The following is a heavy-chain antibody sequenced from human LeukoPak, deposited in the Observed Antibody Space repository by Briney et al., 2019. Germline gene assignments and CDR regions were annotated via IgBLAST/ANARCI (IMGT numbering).Heavy chain of an antibody. CDR3: ARLSGIVATIRAPFDY. J-gene: IGHJ4*02. CDR1: GGSISSGDYY. Sequence: SQTLSLTCTVSGGSISSGDYYWGWIRQPPGKGLEWIGSIYYSGSTYYNPSLKSRVTISVDTSKNQFSLKLSSVTAADTAVYYCARLSGIVATIRAPFDYWGQGTLVTVSS. CDR2: IYYSGST. D-gene: IGHD5-12*01. V-gene: IGHV4-39*07.